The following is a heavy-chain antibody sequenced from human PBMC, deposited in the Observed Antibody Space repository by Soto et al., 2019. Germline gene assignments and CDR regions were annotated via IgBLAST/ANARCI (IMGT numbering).Heavy chain of an antibody. V-gene: IGHV4-59*01. CDR3: ARSLFDDGGGLRVD. J-gene: IGHJ4*02. Sequence: QVQLQESGPGLVKPSETLSLTCTVSGGSISSYYWGRMRQPPGKGLEWIGDIYYSGSTNHNPSLKSRVTISITSENQFALHLTSVTAADPAVYYCARSLFDDGGGLRVDWGRRTLVNVSS. CDR2: IYYSGST. D-gene: IGHD3-22*01. CDR1: GGSISSYY.